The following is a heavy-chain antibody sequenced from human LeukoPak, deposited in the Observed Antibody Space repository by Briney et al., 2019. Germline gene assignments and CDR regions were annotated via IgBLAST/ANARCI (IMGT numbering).Heavy chain of an antibody. Sequence: SETLSLTCTVSGYSISSGYYWGWIRQPPGKGLEWIGSIYHSGSTYYNASLKSRVTISVDTSKNQFSLKLSSVTAADTAVYYCARDNGYYYDSSGYTYYYYYTDVWGKGTTVTVS. CDR3: ARDNGYYYDSSGYTYYYYYTDV. CDR2: IYHSGST. V-gene: IGHV4-38-2*02. D-gene: IGHD3-22*01. CDR1: GYSISSGYY. J-gene: IGHJ6*03.